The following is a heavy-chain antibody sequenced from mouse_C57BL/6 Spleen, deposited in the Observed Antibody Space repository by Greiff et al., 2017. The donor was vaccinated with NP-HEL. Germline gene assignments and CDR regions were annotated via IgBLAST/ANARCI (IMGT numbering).Heavy chain of an antibody. D-gene: IGHD1-1*01. CDR3: ARPLYYYGSSWYFDV. CDR1: GYTFPSYD. J-gene: IGHJ1*03. CDR2: IYPRDGST. V-gene: IGHV1-85*01. Sequence: VQLQQSGPELVKPGASVKLSCKASGYTFPSYDINWVKQRPGQGLEWIGWIYPRDGSTKYNEKFKGKATLTVDTSSSTAYMELHSLTSEDSAVYFCARPLYYYGSSWYFDVWGTGTTVTVSS.